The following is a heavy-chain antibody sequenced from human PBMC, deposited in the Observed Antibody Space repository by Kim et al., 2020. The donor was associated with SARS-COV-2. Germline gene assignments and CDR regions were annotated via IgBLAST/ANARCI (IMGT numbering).Heavy chain of an antibody. D-gene: IGHD3-10*01. CDR2: IYTSGST. V-gene: IGHV4-4*07. Sequence: SETLSLTCTVSGGSISSYYWSWIRQPAGKGLEWIGRIYTSGSTNYNPSLKSRVTISVDTSKNQFSLKLSSVTAADTAVYYCARDTHLVPRLLWFGDSRDAGWFDPWGQGTLVTVSS. CDR3: ARDTHLVPRLLWFGDSRDAGWFDP. CDR1: GGSISSYY. J-gene: IGHJ5*02.